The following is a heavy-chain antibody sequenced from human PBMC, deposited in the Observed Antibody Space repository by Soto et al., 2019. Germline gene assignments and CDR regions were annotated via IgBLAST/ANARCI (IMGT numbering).Heavy chain of an antibody. CDR2: FDPEDGET. J-gene: IGHJ4*02. CDR1: GHTLTEFS. CDR3: AAGGTRWLPSPFDS. D-gene: IGHD1-1*01. V-gene: IGHV1-24*01. Sequence: QVQLVQSGAEVKKPGASVKVSCKVSGHTLTEFSMHWVRQAPGKGLEWMGGFDPEDGETIYAQRFQGRVTMTEDTSTDSAYMGLGSLRSEDTVVYYCAAGGTRWLPSPFDSWGQGTLVTVSS.